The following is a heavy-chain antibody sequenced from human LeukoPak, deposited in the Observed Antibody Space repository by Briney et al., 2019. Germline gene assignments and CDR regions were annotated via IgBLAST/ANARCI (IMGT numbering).Heavy chain of an antibody. Sequence: SETLSLTCSVSGDSVTGHYLTWIRQPPGNGLEWIGYISHIGSTNYNPSLKSRVTISVDTSKNQFSLKLTSVTAADTALYYCARDRISINALDMWGQGTMVTVSS. CDR1: GDSVTGHY. V-gene: IGHV4-59*02. CDR3: ARDRISINALDM. CDR2: ISHIGST. D-gene: IGHD1-14*01. J-gene: IGHJ3*02.